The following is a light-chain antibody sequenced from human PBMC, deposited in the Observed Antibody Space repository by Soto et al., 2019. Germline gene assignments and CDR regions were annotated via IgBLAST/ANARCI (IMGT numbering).Light chain of an antibody. J-gene: IGKJ1*01. Sequence: IQMTQSPSTLSGSIGDRVTITCRASQTMDSWLAWYQQRPGKAPKVLIYAASSLQSGVPSRFSGGGSGTDFTLTISSLQPEDFATYYCLQDYSYPWTFGQGTEVDI. CDR2: AAS. CDR1: QTMDSW. CDR3: LQDYSYPWT. V-gene: IGKV1-6*01.